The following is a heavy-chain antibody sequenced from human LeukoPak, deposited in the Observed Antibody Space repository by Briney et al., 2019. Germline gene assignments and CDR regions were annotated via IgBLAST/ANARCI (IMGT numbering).Heavy chain of an antibody. CDR2: IYHSGNT. CDR3: ASTRRAAVAGRFDS. CDR1: GGSMSGYY. D-gene: IGHD6-19*01. Sequence: PSETLSLTCTVSGGSMSGYYWSWIRQPPGKGLEWIGYIYHSGNTNYSPSLESRVTMSVDESKNQFSLRVHFVSAADTAVYYCASTRRAAVAGRFDSWGQGTLVTVSS. V-gene: IGHV4-4*09. J-gene: IGHJ4*02.